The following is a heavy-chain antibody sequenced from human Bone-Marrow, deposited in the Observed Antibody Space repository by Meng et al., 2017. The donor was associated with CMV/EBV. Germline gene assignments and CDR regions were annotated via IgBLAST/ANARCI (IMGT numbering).Heavy chain of an antibody. CDR1: GFNFKTFT. CDR2: ISGGSHYI. J-gene: IGHJ6*01. V-gene: IGHV3-21*01. Sequence: GGSLRLSCAASGFNFKTFTMNWVRQAPGKGLEWVSSISGGSHYIYYADSLKGRFTISRDNAKNSLYLQMNSLRAEDTAVYYCARVDVWGQGTTVTVSS. CDR3: ARVDV.